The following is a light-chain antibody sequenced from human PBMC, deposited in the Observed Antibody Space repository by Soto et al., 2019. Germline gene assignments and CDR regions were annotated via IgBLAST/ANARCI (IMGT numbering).Light chain of an antibody. V-gene: IGKV1-5*01. CDR2: EVS. CDR1: SSSKW. J-gene: IGKJ2*01. CDR3: QHTTDFT. Sequence: DIQMTQSPSTLAASVGDTVTMTCRSSSKWLAWYQKKPGEAPKLLIYEVSNLERGVPPRFSGSTSGAESTLTITVLQPDDLGTYYCQHTTDFTFGQGTKVEIK.